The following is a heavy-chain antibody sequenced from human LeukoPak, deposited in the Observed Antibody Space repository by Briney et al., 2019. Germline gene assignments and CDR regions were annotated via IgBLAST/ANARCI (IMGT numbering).Heavy chain of an antibody. Sequence: GGSLRLSCAASGFIFNTYWMTWVRQTPGKGLEWVANIKPDGGEKKYADSVKGRFTISRDNAEDSLFLQMNSLRAEDTAVYYCARGRVVGGTYFDYWGQGTLVTVSS. D-gene: IGHD1-26*01. V-gene: IGHV3-7*01. J-gene: IGHJ4*02. CDR1: GFIFNTYW. CDR2: IKPDGGEK. CDR3: ARGRVVGGTYFDY.